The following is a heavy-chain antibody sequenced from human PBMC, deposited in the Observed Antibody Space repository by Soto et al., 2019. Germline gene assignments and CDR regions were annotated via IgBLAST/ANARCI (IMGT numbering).Heavy chain of an antibody. J-gene: IGHJ6*02. D-gene: IGHD2-2*01. CDR2: ISAYNGNT. CDR3: ASSCSSTSCFLPYYYYGMDV. CDR1: GYTFTNYG. Sequence: ASVKVSCKASGYTFTNYGISWVRQAPGQGLEWMGWISAYNGNTNYAQKLQGRVTMTTDTSTSTAYMELRSLRSDDTAVYYCASSCSSTSCFLPYYYYGMDVWGQGTTVTVSS. V-gene: IGHV1-18*04.